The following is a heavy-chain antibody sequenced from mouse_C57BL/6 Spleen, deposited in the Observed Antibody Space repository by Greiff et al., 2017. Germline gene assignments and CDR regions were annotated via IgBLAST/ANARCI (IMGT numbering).Heavy chain of an antibody. V-gene: IGHV1-22*01. Sequence: EVQLQQSGPELVKPGASVKMSCKASGYTFTDSNMHWVKQSHGKSLEWIGYINPTNGGTSYNQKFKGKATLTVNKSSSTAYMELRSLTSEDSAVYYCAIGSYGSSYGFAYWGQGTLVTVSA. J-gene: IGHJ3*01. CDR1: GYTFTDSN. D-gene: IGHD1-1*01. CDR2: INPTNGGT. CDR3: AIGSYGSSYGFAY.